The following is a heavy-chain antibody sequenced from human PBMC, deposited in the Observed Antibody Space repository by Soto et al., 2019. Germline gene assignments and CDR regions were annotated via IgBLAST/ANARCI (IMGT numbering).Heavy chain of an antibody. CDR2: IIPILGIA. J-gene: IGHJ4*02. CDR1: GGTFSSYT. D-gene: IGHD3-10*01. Sequence: QVQLVQSGAEVKKPGSSVKVSCKASGGTFSSYTISWVRQAPGQGLEWMGRIIPILGIANYAQKFQGRVTITADKSTSTAYMELSSLRSEDTAVYYCARKGYYGSGSYYTYFDYWGQGTLVTVSS. CDR3: ARKGYYGSGSYYTYFDY. V-gene: IGHV1-69*02.